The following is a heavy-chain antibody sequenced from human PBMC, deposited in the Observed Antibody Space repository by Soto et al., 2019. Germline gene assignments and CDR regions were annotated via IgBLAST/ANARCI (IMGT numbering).Heavy chain of an antibody. J-gene: IGHJ3*02. Sequence: ASVKVSCKASGGTFSSYAINWVRQATGQGLEWMGWMNPNSGNTGYAQKFQGRVTMTRNTSISTAYMELSSLRSEDTAVYYCARGPSSYGDDDAFDIWGQGTMVTVSS. V-gene: IGHV1-8*02. CDR2: MNPNSGNT. CDR1: GGTFSSYA. D-gene: IGHD4-17*01. CDR3: ARGPSSYGDDDAFDI.